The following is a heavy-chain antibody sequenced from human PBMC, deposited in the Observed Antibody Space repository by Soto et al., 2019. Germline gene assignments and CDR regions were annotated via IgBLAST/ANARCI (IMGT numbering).Heavy chain of an antibody. CDR1: GDSVSSKNGA. CDR2: AYYRSKWYT. CDR3: SVQYVPGAVDY. D-gene: IGHD2-8*01. J-gene: IGHJ4*02. Sequence: SQATALTCAICGDSVSSKNGAGHCIRQAPARGLEWLVKAYYRSKWYTRYAVSVRRQITINPDTSKNHFSVQLSSVTPEDAALYYSSVQYVPGAVDYWGQGTPVTVSS. V-gene: IGHV6-1*01.